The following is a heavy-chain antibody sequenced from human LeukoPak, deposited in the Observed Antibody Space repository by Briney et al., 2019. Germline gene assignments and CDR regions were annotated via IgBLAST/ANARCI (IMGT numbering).Heavy chain of an antibody. CDR2: MQPDGGEK. CDR1: GFTFRSYW. Sequence: GGSLRLSCAAPGFTFRSYWMSWVRQAPGKGLEWVANMQPDGGEKYYVDSVKGRFTISRDNDKNSLYLQMNSLRAEDTAVYYCARETPYGSLTFDYWGQGTRVTVSS. J-gene: IGHJ4*02. D-gene: IGHD3-10*01. V-gene: IGHV3-7*03. CDR3: ARETPYGSLTFDY.